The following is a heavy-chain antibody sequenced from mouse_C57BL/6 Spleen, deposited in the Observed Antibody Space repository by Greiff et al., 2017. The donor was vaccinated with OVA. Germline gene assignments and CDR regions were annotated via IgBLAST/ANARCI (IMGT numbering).Heavy chain of an antibody. V-gene: IGHV1-82*01. CDR3: ARGGGGVYYYAMDY. CDR1: GYAFSSSW. J-gene: IGHJ4*01. D-gene: IGHD1-1*02. CDR2: IYPGDGDT. Sequence: QVQLKESGPELVKPGASVKISCKASGYAFSSSWMNWVKQRPGKGLEWIGRIYPGDGDTNYNGKFKGKATLTADKSSSTAYMQLSSLTSEDSAVYFCARGGGGVYYYAMDYWGQGTSVTVSS.